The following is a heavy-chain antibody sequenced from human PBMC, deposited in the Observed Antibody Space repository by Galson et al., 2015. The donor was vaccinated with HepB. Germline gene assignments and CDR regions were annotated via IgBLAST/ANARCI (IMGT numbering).Heavy chain of an antibody. J-gene: IGHJ4*02. V-gene: IGHV4-39*01. CDR1: GGSISSSSYY. D-gene: IGHD5-12*01. CDR2: IYYSGST. CDR3: ARLGWASGYDYDY. Sequence: SETLSLTCTVSGGSISSSSYYWGWIRQPPGTGLEWIGSIYYSGSTYYNPSLKSRVTISVDTSKNQFSLKLSSVTAADTAVYYCARLGWASGYDYDYWGQGTLVTVSS.